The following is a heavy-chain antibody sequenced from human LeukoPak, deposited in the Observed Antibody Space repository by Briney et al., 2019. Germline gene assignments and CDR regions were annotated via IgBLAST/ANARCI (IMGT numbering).Heavy chain of an antibody. Sequence: ASVKVSCKTSGYTFTGYYMHWMRQAPGQGLEWMGWINPDSGDTNYAQKFLGRVTMTRDTSISTAYMELSWLRSDDTAVYCCAPSAAEFYFDYWGQGTLVTVSS. D-gene: IGHD6-13*01. CDR1: GYTFTGYY. CDR3: APSAAEFYFDY. CDR2: INPDSGDT. J-gene: IGHJ4*02. V-gene: IGHV1-2*02.